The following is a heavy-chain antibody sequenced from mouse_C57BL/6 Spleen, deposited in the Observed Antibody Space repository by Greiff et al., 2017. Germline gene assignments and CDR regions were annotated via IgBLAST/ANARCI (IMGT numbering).Heavy chain of an antibody. Sequence: LVESGAELVRPGTSVKVSCKASGYAFTNYFIDWVKQRPGQGLEWIGVINPGSGSTNYNEKFKGKATLTADKSSSTAYMQLSSLTSEDSAVYCCARSHYYGSIGAYWGQGTLVTVSA. CDR2: INPGSGST. CDR3: ARSHYYGSIGAY. V-gene: IGHV1-54*01. J-gene: IGHJ3*01. CDR1: GYAFTNYF. D-gene: IGHD1-1*01.